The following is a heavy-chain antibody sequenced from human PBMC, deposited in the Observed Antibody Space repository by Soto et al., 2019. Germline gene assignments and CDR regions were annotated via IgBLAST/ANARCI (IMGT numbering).Heavy chain of an antibody. CDR1: GGSISSGGYY. D-gene: IGHD3-3*01. CDR2: IYYSGST. V-gene: IGHV4-31*03. Sequence: SETLSLTCTVSGGSISSGGYYWSWIRQHPGKGLEWIGYIYYSGSTYYNPSLKSRVTISVDTSKNQFSLKPSSVTAADTAVYYCARDIPRGIDDFWSGYGMDVWGQGTTVTVSS. CDR3: ARDIPRGIDDFWSGYGMDV. J-gene: IGHJ6*02.